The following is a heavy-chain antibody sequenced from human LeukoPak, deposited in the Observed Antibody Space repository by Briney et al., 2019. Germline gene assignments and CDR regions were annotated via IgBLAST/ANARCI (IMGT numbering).Heavy chain of an antibody. Sequence: PSETLSLTCAVYGGSFSGYYWSWIRQPAGKGLEWIGRIYTSGSTNYNPSLKSRVTMSVDTSKNQFSLKLSSVTAADTAVYYCAREVPMVPFDYWGQGTLVTVSS. V-gene: IGHV4-4*07. CDR2: IYTSGST. CDR1: GGSFSGYY. D-gene: IGHD3-10*01. J-gene: IGHJ4*02. CDR3: AREVPMVPFDY.